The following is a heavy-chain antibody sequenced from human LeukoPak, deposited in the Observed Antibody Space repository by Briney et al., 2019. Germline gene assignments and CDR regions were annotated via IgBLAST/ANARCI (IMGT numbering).Heavy chain of an antibody. CDR2: ISGSGGST. V-gene: IGHV3-23*01. D-gene: IGHD4-17*01. Sequence: GGSLRLSCAASGFTFSSYGMSWVRQAPGKGLDWFSAISGSGGSTYYADSVKGRFTISRDNSKNTLYLQMNSLRDEDTAVYYCEKDYGDSDEYSWFDSWGEGTLVTVSS. CDR3: EKDYGDSDEYSWFDS. J-gene: IGHJ5*01. CDR1: GFTFSSYG.